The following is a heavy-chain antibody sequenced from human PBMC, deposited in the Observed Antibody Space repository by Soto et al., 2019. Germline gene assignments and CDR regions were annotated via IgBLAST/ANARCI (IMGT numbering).Heavy chain of an antibody. J-gene: IGHJ4*02. V-gene: IGHV3-48*01. CDR3: ARDEGATAGEY. D-gene: IGHD1-26*01. CDR1: GFTFRSYS. Sequence: EVQLVESGGGLVQPGGSLRLSCAASGFTFRSYSMNWVRQAPGKGLDWVSYISGSGSTIYYADSVKGRFTISRDNAKNSLYLQMSSLRAEDTAVYYCARDEGATAGEYWGQGTLVTVSS. CDR2: ISGSGSTI.